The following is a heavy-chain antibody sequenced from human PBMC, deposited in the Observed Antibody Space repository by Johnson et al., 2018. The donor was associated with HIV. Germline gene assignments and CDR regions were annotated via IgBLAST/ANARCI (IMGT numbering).Heavy chain of an antibody. CDR3: ARGNITMIVGTSYAFDI. V-gene: IGHV3-64*01. J-gene: IGHJ3*02. D-gene: IGHD3-22*01. CDR1: GFIFGTYA. Sequence: VLLVESGGGVVQPGRSLGLPCAASGFIFGTYAMHWVRQAPGKGLEWVSGISWNSGSIGYANSVKGRFTISRDNSKNTLYLQMGSLRAEDMAVYYCARGNITMIVGTSYAFDIWGQGTMVTVSS. CDR2: ISWNSGSI.